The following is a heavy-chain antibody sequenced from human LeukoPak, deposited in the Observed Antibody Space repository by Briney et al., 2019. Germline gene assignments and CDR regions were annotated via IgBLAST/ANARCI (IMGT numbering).Heavy chain of an antibody. CDR2: IIPILGIA. CDR1: GGTFSSYA. D-gene: IGHD4-23*01. CDR3: ARPQWATPLSPVTFNDAFDI. Sequence: GASVKVSCKASGGTFSSYAISWVRQAPGQGLEWMGRIIPILGIANYAQKFQGRVTITADKSTSTAYMELSSLRSEDTAVYYCARPQWATPLSPVTFNDAFDIWGQGTMVTVSS. J-gene: IGHJ3*02. V-gene: IGHV1-69*04.